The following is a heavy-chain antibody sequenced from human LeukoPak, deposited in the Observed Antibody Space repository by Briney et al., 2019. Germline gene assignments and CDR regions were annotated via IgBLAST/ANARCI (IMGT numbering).Heavy chain of an antibody. CDR1: GFTFSDHY. V-gene: IGHV3-72*01. CDR3: ASTTGNYYDSSGYYQYYYYGMDV. Sequence: GGSLRLSCAASGFTFSDHYMDWVRQAPGKGLEWVGRTRNKANSYTTEYAASVKGRFTISRDDSKNSLYLQMHSLKTEDTAVYYCASTTGNYYDSSGYYQYYYYGMDVWGQGTTVTVSS. D-gene: IGHD3-22*01. CDR2: TRNKANSYTT. J-gene: IGHJ6*02.